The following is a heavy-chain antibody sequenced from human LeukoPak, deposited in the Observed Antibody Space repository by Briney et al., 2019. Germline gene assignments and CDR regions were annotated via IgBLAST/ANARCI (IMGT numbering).Heavy chain of an antibody. V-gene: IGHV1-24*01. CDR1: GYTLTELS. J-gene: IGHJ4*02. D-gene: IGHD3-22*01. CDR2: FDPEDGET. CDR3: ATGYYDSSGYYPLGY. Sequence: GASVKVSCKVSGYTLTELSMHSVRQAPGKGLEWMGGFDPEDGETIYAQKFQGRVTMTEDTSTDTAYMELSSLRSEDTAVYYCATGYYDSSGYYPLGYWGQGTLVTVSS.